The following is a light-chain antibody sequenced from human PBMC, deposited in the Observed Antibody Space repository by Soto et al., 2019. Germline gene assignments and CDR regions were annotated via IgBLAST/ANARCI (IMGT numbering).Light chain of an antibody. CDR3: QQYNNWPRT. J-gene: IGKJ1*01. V-gene: IGKV3-15*01. CDR1: QSVSGRY. Sequence: EIVLTQSPGTLSLSPGERATLYCRASQSVSGRYLAWYQQIPGQSPRLLIYGSSTRATGIPARFSGSGSGTEFTLTISSLQSEDFAIYYCQQYNNWPRTFGQGTKV. CDR2: GSS.